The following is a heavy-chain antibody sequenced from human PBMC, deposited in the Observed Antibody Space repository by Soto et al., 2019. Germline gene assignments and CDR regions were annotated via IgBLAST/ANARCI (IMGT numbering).Heavy chain of an antibody. V-gene: IGHV4-59*08. J-gene: IGHJ2*01. D-gene: IGHD3-10*01. CDR3: SRSQTMADWYFDL. CDR2: IYYSGST. Sequence: QVQLQESGPGLVKPSETLSLNCSVSGGSISSYSWSWIRQPPGKGLEWIGFIYYSGSTNYNPSLKSRVIISVDTSKNQFSLKLSSVTAADTAVYYCSRSQTMADWYFDLWGRGTLVTVSS. CDR1: GGSISSYS.